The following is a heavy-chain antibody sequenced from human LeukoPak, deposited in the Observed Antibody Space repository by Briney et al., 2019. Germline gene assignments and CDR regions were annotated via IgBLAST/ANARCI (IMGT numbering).Heavy chain of an antibody. V-gene: IGHV4-4*07. Sequence: SETLSLTCAVSGYSISSGYYWSWIRPPAGKGLEWIGRIYTSGSTNYNPSLKGRVTMSVDTSKNQFSLKVSSVTAADTAVYYCARDKVDGAVDYVTSWGQGTLVTVSS. J-gene: IGHJ4*02. CDR3: ARDKVDGAVDYVTS. D-gene: IGHD4-17*01. CDR2: IYTSGST. CDR1: GYSISSGYY.